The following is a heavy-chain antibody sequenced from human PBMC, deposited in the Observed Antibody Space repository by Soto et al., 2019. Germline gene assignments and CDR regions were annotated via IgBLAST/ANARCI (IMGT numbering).Heavy chain of an antibody. V-gene: IGHV4-4*07. D-gene: IGHD2-15*01. CDR2: IYTGGST. J-gene: IGHJ4*02. Sequence: PSETLSLTCTVSCGSISNYYWSWIRQPAGKGLEWIGRIYTGGSTNYNPSLKSRVTMSTDTSKNQFSLRLTSVTAADTAVYYCARASVGPPGGGSWIMPFDYWGQGALVTVS. CDR3: ARASVGPPGGGSWIMPFDY. CDR1: CGSISNYY.